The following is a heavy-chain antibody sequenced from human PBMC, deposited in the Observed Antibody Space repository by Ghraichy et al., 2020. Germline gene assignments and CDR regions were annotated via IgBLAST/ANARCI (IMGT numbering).Heavy chain of an antibody. Sequence: GGSLRLSCAASGFTFSSYSMNWVRQAPGKGLEWISYISSSSRTIYYADSVKGRFTISRDNAKNSLYMQMNSLRDEDTAVYYCARAPLGSSSSDFDYWGQGTLVTVSS. J-gene: IGHJ4*02. D-gene: IGHD6-6*01. V-gene: IGHV3-48*02. CDR3: ARAPLGSSSSDFDY. CDR1: GFTFSSYS. CDR2: ISSSSRTI.